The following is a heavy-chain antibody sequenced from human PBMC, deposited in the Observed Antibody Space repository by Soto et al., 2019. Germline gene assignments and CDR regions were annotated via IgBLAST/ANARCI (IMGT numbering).Heavy chain of an antibody. CDR3: AKTTGATYSLPGMDA. J-gene: IGHJ6*01. D-gene: IGHD5-12*01. CDR1: GGSFNSHA. CDR2: VIPIFTSA. Sequence: QVQLVQSGAEVKKPGSSVKVSCKASGGSFNSHAFSWVRQAPGQGLEWLGGVIPIFTSANYAQKFQGRVTITADESSSTIYMELSSLTPEDTAIYYCAKTTGATYSLPGMDAWGPGTSVTVS. V-gene: IGHV1-69*01.